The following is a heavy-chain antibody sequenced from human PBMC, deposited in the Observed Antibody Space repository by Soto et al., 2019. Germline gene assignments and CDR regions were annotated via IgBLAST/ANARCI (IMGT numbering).Heavy chain of an antibody. CDR3: ARDRMIVVNYGLDV. D-gene: IGHD3-22*01. CDR1: GEYISSGYY. J-gene: IGHJ6*02. V-gene: IGHV4-38-2*02. Sequence: LSLTCSVSGEYISSGYYWGWIRQPPGRGLEWIGSIYHNGKTYYNPSLKSRVTISVDTSKNQLSLKVSSVTAADTALYYCARDRMIVVNYGLDVWGQGTTVTVSS. CDR2: IYHNGKT.